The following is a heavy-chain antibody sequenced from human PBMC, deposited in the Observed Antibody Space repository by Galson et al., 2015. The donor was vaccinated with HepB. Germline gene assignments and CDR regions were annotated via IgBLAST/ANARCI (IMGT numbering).Heavy chain of an antibody. D-gene: IGHD3-3*01. CDR3: TTGYYDFWSGYRDFDY. V-gene: IGHV3-15*07. Sequence: SLRLSCAASGFTFSNAWTNWVRQAPGKGLEWVGRIKSKTDGGTTDCAAPVKGRFTISRDDSKNTLYLQMNSLKTEDTAVYYCTTGYYDFWSGYRDFDYWGQGTLVTVSS. J-gene: IGHJ4*02. CDR1: GFTFSNAW. CDR2: IKSKTDGGTT.